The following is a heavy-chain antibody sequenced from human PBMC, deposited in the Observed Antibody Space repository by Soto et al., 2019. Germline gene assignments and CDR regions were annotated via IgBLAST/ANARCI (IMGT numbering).Heavy chain of an antibody. D-gene: IGHD4-4*01. CDR2: TYWNDDT. CDR3: AHRGYGNYPRDNWFDP. CDR1: GFSLTTAGRG. J-gene: IGHJ5*02. V-gene: IGHV2-5*01. Sequence: KESGPTVVKPTQTLTLTCTFSGFSLTTAGRGVGWIRQPPGKALEWLALTYWNDDTRYNPSLKSRLTITKDTSKNQVVLTMTNMDPVDTATYYCAHRGYGNYPRDNWFDPWGQGIPVIVSS.